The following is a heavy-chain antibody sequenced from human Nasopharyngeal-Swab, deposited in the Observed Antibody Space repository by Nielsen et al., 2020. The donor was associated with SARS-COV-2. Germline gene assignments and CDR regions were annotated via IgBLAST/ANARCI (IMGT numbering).Heavy chain of an antibody. D-gene: IGHD2-8*02. CDR2: IYSSGST. CDR3: ARGQDVLVVGGISWFDP. V-gene: IGHV4-39*07. Sequence: WIRQPPEKGLEWIGSIYSSGSTYYNPSLKSRVTMSVDKSKKQFSLKLNSVTAADTAVYYCARGQDVLVVGGISWFDPWGQGTLVTVSS. J-gene: IGHJ5*02.